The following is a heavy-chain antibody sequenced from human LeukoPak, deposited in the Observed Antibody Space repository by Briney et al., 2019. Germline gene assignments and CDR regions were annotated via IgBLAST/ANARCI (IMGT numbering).Heavy chain of an antibody. V-gene: IGHV3-30-3*01. Sequence: GGSLRLSCAASGFTFSNYAMYWVRQAPGKGLEWVALISHDGSNKDYADSVKGRFTISRDNSKNTLYLQMNSLGAEDAAVYYCARGREGYSYDDAFDIWGQGTMVTVSS. CDR3: ARGREGYSYDDAFDI. J-gene: IGHJ3*02. CDR2: ISHDGSNK. CDR1: GFTFSNYA. D-gene: IGHD5-18*01.